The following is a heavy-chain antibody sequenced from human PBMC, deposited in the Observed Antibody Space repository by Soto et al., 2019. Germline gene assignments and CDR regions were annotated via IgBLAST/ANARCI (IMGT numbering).Heavy chain of an antibody. V-gene: IGHV4-4*02. CDR1: GGSISSSNW. D-gene: IGHD5-18*01. CDR2: IYHSGST. J-gene: IGHJ6*02. Sequence: PSETLSLTCAVSGGSISSSNWWSRVRQPPGKGLEWIGEIYHSGSTNYNPSLKSRVTISVDKSKNQFSLKLSSVTAADTAVYYCARGQLWLLYEQAYYYYYGMDVWGQGTTVTVSS. CDR3: ARGQLWLLYEQAYYYYYGMDV.